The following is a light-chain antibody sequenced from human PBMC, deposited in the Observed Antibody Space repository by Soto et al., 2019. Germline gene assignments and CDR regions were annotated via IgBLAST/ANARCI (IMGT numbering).Light chain of an antibody. CDR2: DTS. CDR3: PHSGSPPIP. V-gene: IGKV3D-20*01. J-gene: IGKJ5*01. CDR1: QSVSSSY. Sequence: QSPATVSLSKGERGSLSCGASQSVSSSYVAWYQHKPGLAPRLLIHDTSSRAIGIPDRLSGSKSGTNFTLTICMMEPEDVGRYYCPHSGSPPIPSGQGTRLEIK.